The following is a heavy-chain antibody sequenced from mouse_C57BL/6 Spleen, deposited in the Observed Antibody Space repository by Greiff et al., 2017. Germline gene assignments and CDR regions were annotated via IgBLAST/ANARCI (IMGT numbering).Heavy chain of an antibody. CDR2: IYPRSGNT. V-gene: IGHV1-81*01. J-gene: IGHJ4*01. CDR3: AREGTTVVDAMDY. CDR1: GYTFTSYG. Sequence: VKLQQSGAELARPGASVKLSCKASGYTFTSYGISWVKQRTGQGLEWIGEIYPRSGNTYYNEKFKGKATLTADKSSSTAYLELRSLTSEDSAVYFCAREGTTVVDAMDYWGQGTSVTVSS. D-gene: IGHD1-1*01.